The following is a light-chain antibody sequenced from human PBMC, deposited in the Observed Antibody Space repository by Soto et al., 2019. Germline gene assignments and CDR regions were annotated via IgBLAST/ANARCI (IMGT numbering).Light chain of an antibody. CDR2: GAP. Sequence: EIVMTQSPATLSVSPGERATLSCRASQSVGSSLAWYQQKPGQAPRLLIYGAPTRASDIPARFSGSGSGTEFTLTISSLQSGDFAVYYCQQFNNRPPLMCTFGQGTKLEI. CDR1: QSVGSS. CDR3: QQFNNRPPLMCT. J-gene: IGKJ2*02. V-gene: IGKV3-15*01.